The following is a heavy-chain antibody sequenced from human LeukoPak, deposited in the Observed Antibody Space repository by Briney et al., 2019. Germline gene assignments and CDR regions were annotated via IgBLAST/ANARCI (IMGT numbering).Heavy chain of an antibody. V-gene: IGHV3-23*01. J-gene: IGHJ4*02. Sequence: GGSLRLSCSTSGFTFKNFALSWVRQAPGKGLEWVATIPYRAGKSYYADSVQGRFSISRDDSAKTVYLHLHSLRAGDTAIYYCAKVYCSSPRCFLPFDYWGQRTLVTVSS. CDR1: GFTFKNFA. D-gene: IGHD2-2*01. CDR2: IPYRAGKS. CDR3: AKVYCSSPRCFLPFDY.